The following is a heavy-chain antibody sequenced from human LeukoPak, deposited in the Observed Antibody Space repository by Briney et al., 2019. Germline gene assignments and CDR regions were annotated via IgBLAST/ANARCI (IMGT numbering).Heavy chain of an antibody. V-gene: IGHV4-61*02. Sequence: PSETLSLTCTVSGGSISSGSYYWSWIRQPAGTGLEWIGRIYTSGSTNYNPSLKSRVTISVDTSKNQFSLKLSSVTAADTAVYYCAKAVVIVPTATPFDYWGQGTLVTVSS. CDR1: GGSISSGSYY. D-gene: IGHD2-2*01. CDR3: AKAVVIVPTATPFDY. CDR2: IYTSGST. J-gene: IGHJ4*02.